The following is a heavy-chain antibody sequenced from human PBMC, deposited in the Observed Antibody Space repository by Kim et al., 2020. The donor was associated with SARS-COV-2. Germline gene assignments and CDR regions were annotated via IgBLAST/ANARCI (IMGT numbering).Heavy chain of an antibody. CDR2: ISYDGSNK. CDR3: AREVAGGRSNWFDP. J-gene: IGHJ5*02. Sequence: GGSLRLSCAASGFTFSSYAMHWVRQAPGKGLEWVAVISYDGSNKYYADSVKGRFTISRDNSKNTLYLQMNSLRAEDTAVYYCAREVAGGRSNWFDPWGQG. CDR1: GFTFSSYA. D-gene: IGHD2-15*01. V-gene: IGHV3-30-3*01.